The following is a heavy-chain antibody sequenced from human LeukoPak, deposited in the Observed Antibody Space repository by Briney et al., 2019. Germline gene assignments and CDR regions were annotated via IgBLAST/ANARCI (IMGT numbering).Heavy chain of an antibody. CDR1: GGSISSYY. D-gene: IGHD3-22*01. CDR2: IYYSGST. CDR3: ARDVSGDYYDSSGYHTYYYYGMDV. Sequence: SETLSLTCTVSGGSISSYYWSWIRQPPGKGLEWIGYIYYSGSTNYSPSLKSRVTISVDTSKNQFSLKLSSVTAADTAVYYCARDVSGDYYDSSGYHTYYYYGMDVWGQGTTVTVSS. V-gene: IGHV4-59*01. J-gene: IGHJ6*02.